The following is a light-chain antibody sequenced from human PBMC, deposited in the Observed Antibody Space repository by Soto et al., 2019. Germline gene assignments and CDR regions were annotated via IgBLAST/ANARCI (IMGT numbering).Light chain of an antibody. CDR1: QRINIY. CDR2: SAS. Sequence: DIQMTQSPSSLSASIADRFTITCRSSQRINIYLNWYRQKPGKAPELLIYSASSLQSGVPSRFSGSGSGTDFTLTISSLQPEDFATYYCQQSYSLITFGQGTRLEI. V-gene: IGKV1-39*01. J-gene: IGKJ5*01. CDR3: QQSYSLIT.